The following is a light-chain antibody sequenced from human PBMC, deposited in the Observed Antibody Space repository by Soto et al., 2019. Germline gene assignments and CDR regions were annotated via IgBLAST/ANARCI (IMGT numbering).Light chain of an antibody. CDR1: SSDVGGYNY. Sequence: QSALTQPASVSGSPGQSITISCTGTSSDVGGYNYVSWYQQHAGKAPKLMIYDVTNRPSGVSNRFSGSKSGNTASLTISGLQAEDEADYHCSSYTSSTTVVFGGGTKLTVL. J-gene: IGLJ2*01. CDR2: DVT. CDR3: SSYTSSTTVV. V-gene: IGLV2-14*01.